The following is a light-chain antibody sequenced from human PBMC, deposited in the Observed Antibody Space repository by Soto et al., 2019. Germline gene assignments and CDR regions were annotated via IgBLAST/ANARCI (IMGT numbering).Light chain of an antibody. Sequence: DIQMAQSPSSVSASVGDRVTITCRASQRITTYLNWYQQRPGKAPSLLIYAATYLREGVPSRFSGSGSGTDFTLTIAGLQPDDFATYFCHQIHTTPWTFGQGTKVEIK. CDR3: HQIHTTPWT. J-gene: IGKJ1*01. V-gene: IGKV1-39*01. CDR2: AAT. CDR1: QRITTY.